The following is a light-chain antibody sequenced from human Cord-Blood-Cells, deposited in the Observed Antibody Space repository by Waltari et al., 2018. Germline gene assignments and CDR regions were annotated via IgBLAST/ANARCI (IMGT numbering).Light chain of an antibody. J-gene: IGLJ2*01. CDR1: SSDVGSYNL. V-gene: IGLV2-23*01. Sequence: QSALTQPPSVSGSPGQAITISCTGTSSDVGSYNLVSWYQQHPGKAPKLMLYEGNKRPSGVSNRYAGSKSGNTASLTISGLQAEDEADYYCCSYAGSSTVVFGGGTKLTVL. CDR3: CSYAGSSTVV. CDR2: EGN.